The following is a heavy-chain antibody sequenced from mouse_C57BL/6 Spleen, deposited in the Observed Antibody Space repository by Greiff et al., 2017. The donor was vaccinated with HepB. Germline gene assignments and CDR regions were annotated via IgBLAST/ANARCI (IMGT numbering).Heavy chain of an antibody. D-gene: IGHD1-1*01. CDR1: GYTFTSYW. CDR2: IDPSDSET. Sequence: QVQLQQSGAELVRPGSSVKLSCKASGYTFTSYWMHWVKQRPIQGLEWIGNIDPSDSETHYNQKFKDKATLTVDKSSSTAYMQLSSLTSEDSAVYYCARVPTVVGYFDVWGTGTTVTVSS. J-gene: IGHJ1*03. V-gene: IGHV1-52*01. CDR3: ARVPTVVGYFDV.